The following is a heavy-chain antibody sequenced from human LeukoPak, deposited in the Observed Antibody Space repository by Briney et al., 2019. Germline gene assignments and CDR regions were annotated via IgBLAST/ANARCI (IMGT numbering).Heavy chain of an antibody. CDR2: IYYSGST. V-gene: IGHV4-61*01. CDR1: GGSISSGSYY. Sequence: SETLSLTCTVSGGSISSGSYYWSWIRQPPGKGLEWIGYIYYSGSTNYNPSLKSRVTISVDTSKNQFSLKLSSVTAADTAVYYCAMGVDTAMFDYWGQGTLVTVSS. D-gene: IGHD5-18*01. J-gene: IGHJ4*02. CDR3: AMGVDTAMFDY.